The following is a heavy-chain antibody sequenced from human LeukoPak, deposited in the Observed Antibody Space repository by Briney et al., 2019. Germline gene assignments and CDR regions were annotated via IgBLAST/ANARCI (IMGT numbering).Heavy chain of an antibody. J-gene: IGHJ4*02. CDR1: GFTFSTSW. Sequence: PGESLRLSCAASGFTFSTSWMHWVRQPPGKGLVWVSRMNSDGSVTTYAGSVKGRFTISRDNAKNTLYLQMNSLRAEDTAVYYCARGVNGNSDYWGQGTLVTVSS. V-gene: IGHV3-74*01. CDR3: ARGVNGNSDY. D-gene: IGHD2-8*01. CDR2: MNSDGSVT.